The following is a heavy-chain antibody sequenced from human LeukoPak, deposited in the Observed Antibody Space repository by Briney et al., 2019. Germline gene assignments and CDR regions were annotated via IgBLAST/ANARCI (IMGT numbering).Heavy chain of an antibody. D-gene: IGHD3-10*01. CDR1: GYTFTSYA. CDR2: INTNTGNP. Sequence: ASVKVSCKASGYTFTSYAMNWARQAPGQGLEWMGWINTNTGNPTYAQGFTGRFVFSLDTSVSTAYLQISSLKAEDTAVYYCAREYYYGSGSYLYYYYGMDVWGQGTTVTVSS. CDR3: AREYYYGSGSYLYYYYGMDV. J-gene: IGHJ6*02. V-gene: IGHV7-4-1*02.